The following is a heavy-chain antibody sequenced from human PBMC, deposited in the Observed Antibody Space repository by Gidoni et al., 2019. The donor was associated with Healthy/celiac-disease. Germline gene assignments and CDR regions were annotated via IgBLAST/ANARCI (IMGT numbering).Heavy chain of an antibody. CDR3: TSGRMITFGGVGDY. CDR1: GFTFSNAW. CDR2: IKSKTDGGTT. V-gene: IGHV3-15*07. D-gene: IGHD3-16*01. Sequence: EVQLVESGGGLVKPGGSLRLSCAASGFTFSNAWMNWVRQAPGKGLEWVGRIKSKTDGGTTDYAAPVKGRFTISRDDSKNTLYLQMNSLKTEDTAVYYCTSGRMITFGGVGDYWGQGTLVTVSS. J-gene: IGHJ4*02.